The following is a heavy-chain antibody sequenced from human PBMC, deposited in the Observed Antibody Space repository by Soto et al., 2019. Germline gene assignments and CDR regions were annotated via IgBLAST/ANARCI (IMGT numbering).Heavy chain of an antibody. V-gene: IGHV2-5*02. CDR3: AHNNYDFWSGYYYGYFRY. CDR2: IYWDDDK. D-gene: IGHD3-3*01. J-gene: IGHJ4*02. Sequence: SGPTLVNPTQTLTLTCTFSGFSLSTSGVGVGWIRQPPGKALEWLALIYWDDDKRYSPSLKSRLTITKDTSKNQVVLTMTNMDPVDTATYYCAHNNYDFWSGYYYGYFRYWGQGTLVTVSS. CDR1: GFSLSTSGVG.